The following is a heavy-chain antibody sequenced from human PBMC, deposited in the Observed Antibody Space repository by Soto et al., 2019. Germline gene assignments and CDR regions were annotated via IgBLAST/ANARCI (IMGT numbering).Heavy chain of an antibody. CDR3: ARDVRSQNWFDP. CDR2: ISAYNGNT. D-gene: IGHD2-15*01. J-gene: IGHJ5*02. Sequence: ASVKVSCKASGYTFTSYGISWVRQAPGQGLEWMGWISAYNGNTNYAQKLQGRVTMTTDTSTSTAYIELRSLRSDDTAVYYCARDVRSQNWFDPWGQGTLVTVSS. V-gene: IGHV1-18*01. CDR1: GYTFTSYG.